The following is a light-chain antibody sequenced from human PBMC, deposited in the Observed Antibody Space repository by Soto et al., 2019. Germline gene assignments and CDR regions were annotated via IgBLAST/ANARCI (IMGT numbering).Light chain of an antibody. CDR3: QQYENFSPT. J-gene: IGKJ3*01. CDR1: QSIDTW. Sequence: DVHMTQSPSTLSASVGDRVTITCRASQSIDTWLAWYQQKPGKAPRLLIYDAADLESGVPSRFSGSGSGTEFSLTINGLQTDDIATYYCQQYENFSPTFGPWTKVAIK. CDR2: DAA. V-gene: IGKV1-5*01.